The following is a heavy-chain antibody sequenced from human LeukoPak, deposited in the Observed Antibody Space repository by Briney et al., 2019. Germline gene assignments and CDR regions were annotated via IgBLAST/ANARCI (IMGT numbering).Heavy chain of an antibody. Sequence: SEALFLTCAVYGGSFSGYYWSWIRQPPGKGLEWIGEINHSGSTNYNPSLKSRVTISVDTSKNQFSLKLSSVTAADTAVYYCARGGIFGVVKKIKNYFDYWGQGTLVTVSS. D-gene: IGHD3-3*01. CDR2: INHSGST. CDR1: GGSFSGYY. J-gene: IGHJ4*02. CDR3: ARGGIFGVVKKIKNYFDY. V-gene: IGHV4-34*01.